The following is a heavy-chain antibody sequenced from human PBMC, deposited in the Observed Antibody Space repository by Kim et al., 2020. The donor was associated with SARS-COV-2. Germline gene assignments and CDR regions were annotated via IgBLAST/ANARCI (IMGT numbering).Heavy chain of an antibody. V-gene: IGHV3-7*03. CDR2: IKEDGSIK. D-gene: IGHD6-6*01. CDR3: ARIGYSSSSLDY. J-gene: IGHJ4*02. CDR1: GFTFSHYW. Sequence: GGSLRLSCAASGFTFSHYWMTWVRQAPGKGLEWVANIKEDGSIKYYVDSVKGRFTVSRDNAKNSVYLQMNSLRADDTAVYYCARIGYSSSSLDYWGQGTLVIVSS.